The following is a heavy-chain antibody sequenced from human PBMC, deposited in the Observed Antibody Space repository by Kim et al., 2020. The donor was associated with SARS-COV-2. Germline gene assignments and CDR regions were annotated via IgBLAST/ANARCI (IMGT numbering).Heavy chain of an antibody. CDR2: IYYSGST. CDR3: ARDRNSGYEGTNWFDP. Sequence: SETLSLTCTVSGGSISSYYWSWIRQPPGKGLEWIGYIYYSGSTNYNPSLKSRVTISVDTSKNQFSLKLSSVTAADTAVYYCARDRNSGYEGTNWFDPWG. D-gene: IGHD5-12*01. V-gene: IGHV4-59*13. CDR1: GGSISSYY. J-gene: IGHJ5*02.